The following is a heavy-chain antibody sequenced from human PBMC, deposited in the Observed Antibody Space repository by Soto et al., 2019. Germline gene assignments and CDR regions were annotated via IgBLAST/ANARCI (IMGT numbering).Heavy chain of an antibody. CDR1: GFTSSNYD. D-gene: IGHD2-15*01. CDR2: IWYNGNTK. Sequence: QVQLVESGGGVVQPGRSLRLSCAASGFTSSNYDIHWVRQAPGKGLEWVAFIWYNGNTKYADSVKGRFTISRDNSKNTLYLQLNSLRAEDTAVYYCAREGGYCSGGSCPMDVWGQGTTVTVSS. J-gene: IGHJ6*02. CDR3: AREGGYCSGGSCPMDV. V-gene: IGHV3-33*01.